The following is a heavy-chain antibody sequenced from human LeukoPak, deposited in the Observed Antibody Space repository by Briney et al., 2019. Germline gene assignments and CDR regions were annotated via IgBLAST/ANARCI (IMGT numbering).Heavy chain of an antibody. CDR2: ISGSGGST. CDR3: AKDSVAGMCFDY. J-gene: IGHJ4*02. CDR1: GFTFSSYA. Sequence: PGGSLRLSCAASGFTFSSYAMSWVRQAPGKGLEWVSAISGSGGSTYYADSVKGRFTISRDNSKNALYLQMNSLRAEDTAVYYCAKDSVAGMCFDYWGQGTLVTVSS. D-gene: IGHD6-19*01. V-gene: IGHV3-23*01.